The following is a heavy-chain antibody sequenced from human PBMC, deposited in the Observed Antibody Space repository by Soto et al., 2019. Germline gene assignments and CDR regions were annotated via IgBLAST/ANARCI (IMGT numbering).Heavy chain of an antibody. CDR2: ITGTGGDT. Sequence: EVQLLESGGGLVQPGGSLRLSCAASGFTFNSYAMSWVRQVPGKGLEWVSSITGTGGDTYYADSVSGRFIISRDNSENTLFLQGNSLRVDDTAVYFCATYSVYGGNPRNAFDVWGQGTCITVSP. CDR3: ATYSVYGGNPRNAFDV. D-gene: IGHD4-17*01. V-gene: IGHV3-23*01. J-gene: IGHJ3*01. CDR1: GFTFNSYA.